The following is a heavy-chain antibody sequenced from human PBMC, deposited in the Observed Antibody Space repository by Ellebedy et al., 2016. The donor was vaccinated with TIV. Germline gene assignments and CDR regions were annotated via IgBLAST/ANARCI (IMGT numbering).Heavy chain of an antibody. CDR2: INQSGST. V-gene: IGHV4-34*01. CDR1: GGSFSGYY. CDR3: ARGSHYMRVVVFTSDAFDI. J-gene: IGHJ3*02. Sequence: MPSETLSLTCAVYGGSFSGYYWSWIRQPPGKGLEWIGEINQSGSTNYNPSLKSRVTISGDTSKNQFSLNLSSVTAADTAVYYCARGSHYMRVVVFTSDAFDIWGQGTMVTVSS. D-gene: IGHD3-22*01.